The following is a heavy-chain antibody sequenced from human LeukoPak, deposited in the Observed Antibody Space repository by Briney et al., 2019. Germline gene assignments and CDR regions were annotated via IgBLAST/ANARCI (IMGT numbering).Heavy chain of an antibody. CDR3: ARLRASVRMVRGVAKAKYYYYMDV. D-gene: IGHD3-10*01. Sequence: SETLSLTCAVYGGSFSGYYWSWIRQPPGKGLEWIGEINHSGSTNYNPSLKSRVTISVDTSKNQFSLKLSSVTAADTAVYYCARLRASVRMVRGVAKAKYYYYMDVWGKGTTVTISS. J-gene: IGHJ6*03. CDR2: INHSGST. CDR1: GGSFSGYY. V-gene: IGHV4-34*01.